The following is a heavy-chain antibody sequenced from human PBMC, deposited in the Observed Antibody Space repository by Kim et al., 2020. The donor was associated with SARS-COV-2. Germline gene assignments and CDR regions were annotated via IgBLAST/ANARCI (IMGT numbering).Heavy chain of an antibody. J-gene: IGHJ4*02. CDR1: GGSFSGYY. Sequence: SETLSLTCAVYGGSFSGYYWSWIRQPPGKGLEWIGEINHSGSTNYNPSLKSRVTISVDTSKNQCSLKLSSVTAADTAVYYCARSGYCSSTSCYARHFDYWGQGTLVTVSS. CDR3: ARSGYCSSTSCYARHFDY. CDR2: INHSGST. V-gene: IGHV4-34*01. D-gene: IGHD2-2*01.